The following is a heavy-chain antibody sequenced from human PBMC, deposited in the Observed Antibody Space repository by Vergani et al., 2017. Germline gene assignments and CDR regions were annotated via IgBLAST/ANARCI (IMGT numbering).Heavy chain of an antibody. J-gene: IGHJ4*02. CDR3: ARDQRGYCSGGSCYSFVD. D-gene: IGHD2-15*01. CDR1: GFTFSSCS. Sequence: EVQLVESGGGLVKPGGSLRLSCAASGFTFSSCSMNWVRQAPGKGLEWVSSISSSSSYIYYADSVKGRFTISRDNAKNSLYLQMNSLRAEDTAVYYCARDQRGYCSGGSCYSFVDWGQGTLVTVSS. CDR2: ISSSSSYI. V-gene: IGHV3-21*01.